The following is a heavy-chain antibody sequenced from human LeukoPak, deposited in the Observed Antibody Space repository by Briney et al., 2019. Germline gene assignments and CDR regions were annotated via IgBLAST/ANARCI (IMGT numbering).Heavy chain of an antibody. CDR3: ARGPLRSGYYRPNWFDP. CDR1: GVSFSGYY. D-gene: IGHD3-3*01. CDR2: INHSGSS. J-gene: IGHJ5*02. V-gene: IGHV4-34*01. Sequence: PSETLSLTCAVYGVSFSGYYWSWIRQPPGKGLEWIGEINHSGSSNYNPSLKSRVTISVDTSKNQFSLKLSSVTAADTAVYYCARGPLRSGYYRPNWFDPWGQGTLVTVSS.